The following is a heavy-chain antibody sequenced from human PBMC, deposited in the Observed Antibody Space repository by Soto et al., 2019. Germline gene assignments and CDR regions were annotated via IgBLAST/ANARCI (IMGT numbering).Heavy chain of an antibody. CDR1: GFTFDDYA. CDR3: AKDDY. CDR2: ISWNSGSI. J-gene: IGHJ4*02. V-gene: IGHV3-9*01. Sequence: GGSLRLSCAASGFTFDDYAMHWVRQAPGKGLEWVSGISWNSGSIGYADSVKGRFTISRDNAKNSLYLQMNSLRAEDTALYYCAKDDYWGQGTLVTVSS.